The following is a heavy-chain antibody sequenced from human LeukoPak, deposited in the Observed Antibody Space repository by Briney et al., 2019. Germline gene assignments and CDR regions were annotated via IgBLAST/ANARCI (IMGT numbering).Heavy chain of an antibody. CDR2: IYYSGST. J-gene: IGHJ2*01. Sequence: PSETLSLTCTVSGGSISSYYWSWIRQPPGKGLEWIGYIYYSGSTYYNPSLKSRVTISVDTSKNQFSLKLSSVTAADTAVYYCARPHPRNCGGDCYSSEYWYFDLWGRGTLVTVSS. V-gene: IGHV4-59*08. CDR3: ARPHPRNCGGDCYSSEYWYFDL. CDR1: GGSISSYY. D-gene: IGHD2-21*02.